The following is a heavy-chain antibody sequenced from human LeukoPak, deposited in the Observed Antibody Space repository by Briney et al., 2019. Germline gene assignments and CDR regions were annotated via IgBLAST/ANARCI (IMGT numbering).Heavy chain of an antibody. CDR2: INWKTGNG. CDR3: RRAARWQFDL. J-gene: IGHJ2*01. Sequence: GGSLRLSCAVSGFNFDDYAMHWVRQSPGRGLEWVSGINWKTGNGISADSVKGRFTISRDNAKNSLYLQMSTLRAEDTALYCTRRAARWQFDLWGRGTLLTVSS. CDR1: GFNFDDYA. D-gene: IGHD1-1*01. V-gene: IGHV3-9*01.